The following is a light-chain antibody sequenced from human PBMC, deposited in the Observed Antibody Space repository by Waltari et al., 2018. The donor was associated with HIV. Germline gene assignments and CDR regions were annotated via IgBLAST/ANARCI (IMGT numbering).Light chain of an antibody. Sequence: EVVLTQSPATLSFSPGERATLSCRASQDVSSYFAWYQQKPGQAPRLHIYAASNRATGLPARFSGSGSGTDSVLTISSLEPEDFAVEYGQQRTNWPRSITFGQGTRLESK. J-gene: IGKJ5*01. CDR1: QDVSSY. CDR2: AAS. CDR3: QQRTNWPRSIT. V-gene: IGKV3-11*01.